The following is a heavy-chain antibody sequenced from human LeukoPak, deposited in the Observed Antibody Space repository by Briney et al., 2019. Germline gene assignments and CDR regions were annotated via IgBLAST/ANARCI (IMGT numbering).Heavy chain of an antibody. J-gene: IGHJ4*02. V-gene: IGHV3-15*01. CDR2: IKTKTAEWTT. CDR1: GFTFTDAW. CDR3: TTLVISTSWDY. D-gene: IGHD3-10*01. Sequence: GGSLRLSCAASGFTFTDAWMSWVRQAPGKGLEWVARIKTKTAEWTTDYSPPVKGRFTISRDDSQSTLYLQMDSLKTEDTAVYYCTTLVISTSWDYWGQGALVTVSS.